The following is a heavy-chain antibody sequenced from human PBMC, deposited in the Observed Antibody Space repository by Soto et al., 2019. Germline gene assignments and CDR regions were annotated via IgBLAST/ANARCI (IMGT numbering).Heavy chain of an antibody. J-gene: IGHJ6*03. CDR3: AKALRPSLNFFYYMDV. V-gene: IGHV3-23*01. CDR1: GFTFCSYA. CDR2: LGGNGFTT. D-gene: IGHD2-2*01. Sequence: EVQLLESGGGLVQPGGSLRLSCVVSGFTFCSYAMSWVRQAPEKGPEWVAILGGNGFTTYYADSVKGRFTISGYKSKSTLFLPMNSLRADDTGVYYCAKALRPSLNFFYYMDVWCRGTSVTVSS.